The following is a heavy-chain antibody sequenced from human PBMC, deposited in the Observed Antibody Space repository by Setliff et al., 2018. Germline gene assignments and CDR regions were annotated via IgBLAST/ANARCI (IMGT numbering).Heavy chain of an antibody. J-gene: IGHJ5*02. D-gene: IGHD3-3*01. Sequence: GSLRLSCAASGFTFSSYAMSWVRQAPGKGLEWVSAISGSGGSTYYADSVKGRFTISRDNSKNTLYLQMNSLRAEDTAVYYCAKGRWYYNFWSDLSNWFDPWGQGTLVTVSS. CDR1: GFTFSSYA. CDR3: AKGRWYYNFWSDLSNWFDP. V-gene: IGHV3-23*01. CDR2: ISGSGGST.